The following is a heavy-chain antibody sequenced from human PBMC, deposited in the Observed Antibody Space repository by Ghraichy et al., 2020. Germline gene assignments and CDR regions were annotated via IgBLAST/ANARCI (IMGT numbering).Heavy chain of an antibody. CDR3: ARGGVRIEP. Sequence: SQTLSLTCAVYGGSFSGYYWSWIRQPPGKGLEWIGEINHSGSTNYNPSLKSRVTISVDTSKNQFSLKLSSVTAADTAVYYCARGGVRIEPWGQGTLVTVSS. D-gene: IGHD1-26*01. CDR1: GGSFSGYY. V-gene: IGHV4-34*01. J-gene: IGHJ5*02. CDR2: INHSGST.